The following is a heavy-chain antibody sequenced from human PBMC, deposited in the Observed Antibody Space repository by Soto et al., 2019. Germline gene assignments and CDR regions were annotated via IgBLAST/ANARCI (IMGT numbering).Heavy chain of an antibody. D-gene: IGHD6-19*01. J-gene: IGHJ1*01. CDR1: GFTFSSYA. V-gene: IGHV3-30-3*01. CDR3: ARAYSSGWYVDFQH. Sequence: QVQLVESGGGVVQPGRSLRLSCAASGFTFSSYAMHWVRQAPGKGLEWVAVISYDGSNKYYADSVKGRFTISRDNSKNTLYQQIKSLRAEDTAVYYCARAYSSGWYVDFQHWGQGNLVNVSS. CDR2: ISYDGSNK.